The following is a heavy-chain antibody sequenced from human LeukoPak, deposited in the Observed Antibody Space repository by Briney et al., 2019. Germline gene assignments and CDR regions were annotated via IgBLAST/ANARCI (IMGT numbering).Heavy chain of an antibody. D-gene: IGHD4-11*01. V-gene: IGHV3-23*01. J-gene: IGHJ4*02. CDR3: AKGPYSRTYYFDY. CDR2: ISGSGGST. Sequence: PGGSLRLPCAASGFTFSSYAMSWVRQAPGKGLEWVSAISGSGGSTYYADSVKGRFTISRDNSKNTLYLQMNSLRAEDTAVYYCAKGPYSRTYYFDYWGQGTLVTVSS. CDR1: GFTFSSYA.